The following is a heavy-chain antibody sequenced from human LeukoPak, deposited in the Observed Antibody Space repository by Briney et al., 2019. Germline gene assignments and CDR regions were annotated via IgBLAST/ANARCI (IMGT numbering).Heavy chain of an antibody. CDR2: ISASGSYI. V-gene: IGHV3-21*01. J-gene: IGHJ4*02. Sequence: PGGSLRLSCAASGFTFSNYALHWVRQAPGKGLEWVSAISASGSYIYYADSVKGRFTISRDNAKNSLYLQMNSLRAEDTAVYYCARDSEPHQWLASDYWGQGTLVTVSS. D-gene: IGHD6-19*01. CDR1: GFTFSNYA. CDR3: ARDSEPHQWLASDY.